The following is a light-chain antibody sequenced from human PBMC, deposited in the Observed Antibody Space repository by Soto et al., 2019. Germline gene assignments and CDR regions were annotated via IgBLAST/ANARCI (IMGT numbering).Light chain of an antibody. J-gene: IGKJ2*01. CDR2: QAS. V-gene: IGKV1-5*03. Sequence: DIQMTQSPSTLSASVGDRVTITCRASPSISTYLAWYQQKPGKAPKLLVYQASTLEDGVPSRFSGSASDTEFTLTISSLQPDDLGTYYCQHYHSYPYTFGQGTRLEIK. CDR3: QHYHSYPYT. CDR1: PSISTY.